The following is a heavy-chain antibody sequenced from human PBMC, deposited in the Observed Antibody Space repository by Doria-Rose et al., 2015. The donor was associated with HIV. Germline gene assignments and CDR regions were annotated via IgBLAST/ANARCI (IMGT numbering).Heavy chain of an antibody. D-gene: IGHD6-25*01. J-gene: IGHJ5*02. CDR1: GGSVASGTPY. CDR2: IYYSGTT. Sequence: QVQLQQWGPGLVKPSETLSLTCTVSGGSVASGTPYWDWIRQTPGQGLEWIGTIYYSGTTYYNPSLRGRVTISLHTSKNQYSLKLISVTAADTGAYYCAKQAVNWFDPWGQGTLVTVSS. V-gene: IGHV4-39*07. CDR3: AKQAVNWFDP.